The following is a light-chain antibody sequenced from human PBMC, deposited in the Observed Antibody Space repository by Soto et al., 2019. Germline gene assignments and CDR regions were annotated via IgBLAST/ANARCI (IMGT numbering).Light chain of an antibody. CDR3: QQYGTSPYT. J-gene: IGKJ2*01. V-gene: IGKV3-20*01. CDR2: VVS. CDR1: PSVSRTY. Sequence: EIGLTQPPGTLSLSPGERATLSCRASPSVSRTYLAWYQQKPGQAPGLLTYVVSSRATGIPDRFRGSGSGTDFAPTNSRLEPEDFAGDYCQQYGTSPYTFGQGTKLEIK.